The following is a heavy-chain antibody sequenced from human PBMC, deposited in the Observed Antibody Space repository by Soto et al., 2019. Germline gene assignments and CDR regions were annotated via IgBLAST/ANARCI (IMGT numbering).Heavy chain of an antibody. CDR1: GGTFSSYA. D-gene: IGHD3-22*01. CDR2: IIPIFGTA. CDR3: ARGGSTYYYDSSGYLFRF. Sequence: AASVKVSCKASGGTFSSYAISWVRQAPGQGLEWMGGIIPIFGTANYAQKFQGRVTITADKSTSTAYMELSSLRSEDTAVYYCARGGSTYYYDSSGYLFRFWGQGTLVTVSS. J-gene: IGHJ4*02. V-gene: IGHV1-69*06.